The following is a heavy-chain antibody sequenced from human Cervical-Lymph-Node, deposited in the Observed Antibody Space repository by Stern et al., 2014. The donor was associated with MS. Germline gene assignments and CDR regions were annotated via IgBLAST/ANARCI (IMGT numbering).Heavy chain of an antibody. J-gene: IGHJ4*02. CDR2: VSYDGTQI. D-gene: IGHD3-10*01. V-gene: IGHV3-30-3*01. CDR1: GFTFSTYA. CDR3: ARGGRGVGLEY. Sequence: VQLVESGGGVVQPGRSLSLSCVASGFTFSTYAMHWVRQAPGKGLEWVAFVSYDGTQINLTASVKARFTISRDNYKNTLYLHMNSLRDEDTAVYFCARGGRGVGLEYWGQGALVTVSS.